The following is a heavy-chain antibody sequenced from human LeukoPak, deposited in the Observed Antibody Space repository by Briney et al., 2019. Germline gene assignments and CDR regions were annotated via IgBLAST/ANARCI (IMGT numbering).Heavy chain of an antibody. CDR1: GGSFSGYY. Sequence: SETLSLTCAVYGGSFSGYYWSWIRQPPGKGLEWIGEINHSGSTNYNPSLKSRVTISVDTSKNQFSLKLSSVTAADTAIYYCARDAKYYYGSRTYFFFEYWGQGTLLSVSS. CDR3: ARDAKYYYGSRTYFFFEY. V-gene: IGHV4-34*01. J-gene: IGHJ4*02. D-gene: IGHD3-10*01. CDR2: INHSGST.